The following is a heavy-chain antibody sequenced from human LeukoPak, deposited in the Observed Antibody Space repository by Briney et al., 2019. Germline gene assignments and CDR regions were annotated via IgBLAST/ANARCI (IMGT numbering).Heavy chain of an antibody. CDR3: ANRRYDYVWGSYRPYYFDY. CDR1: EFSVGSNY. D-gene: IGHD3-16*02. V-gene: IGHV3-66*01. Sequence: GGSLRLSCAASEFSVGSNYMTWVRQAPGKGLEWVSLIYSGGSTYYADSVKGRFTISRDNSKNTLYLQMNSLRAEDTAVYYCANRRYDYVWGSYRPYYFDYWGQGTLVTVSS. J-gene: IGHJ4*02. CDR2: IYSGGST.